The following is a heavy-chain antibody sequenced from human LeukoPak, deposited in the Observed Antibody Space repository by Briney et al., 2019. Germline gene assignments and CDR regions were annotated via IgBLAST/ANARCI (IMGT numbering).Heavy chain of an antibody. V-gene: IGHV4-30-4*08. Sequence: YWIGWVRQMPGKGLEWIGYIYYSGSTYYNPSLKSRVTISVDTSKNQFSLKLSSVTAADTAVYYCARSGYGACFDYWGQGTLVTVSS. CDR2: IYYSGST. D-gene: IGHD5-12*01. CDR3: ARSGYGACFDY. CDR1: Y. J-gene: IGHJ4*02.